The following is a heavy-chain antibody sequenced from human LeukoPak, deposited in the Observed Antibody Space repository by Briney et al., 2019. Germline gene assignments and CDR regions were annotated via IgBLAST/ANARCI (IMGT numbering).Heavy chain of an antibody. CDR1: GYSISSGYY. Sequence: SETLSLTCTVSGYSISSGYYWGWIRQPPGKGLEWIGSIYYSGSTYYNPSLKSRVTISVDTSKNQFSLKLSSVTAADTAVYYCARAAYSGSSKGAFDIWGQGTMVTVSS. D-gene: IGHD1-26*01. CDR2: IYYSGST. CDR3: ARAAYSGSSKGAFDI. J-gene: IGHJ3*02. V-gene: IGHV4-38-2*02.